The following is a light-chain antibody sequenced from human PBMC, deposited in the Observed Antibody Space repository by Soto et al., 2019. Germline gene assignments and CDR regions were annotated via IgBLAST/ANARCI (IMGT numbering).Light chain of an antibody. J-gene: IGKJ1*01. CDR3: QQYNSYTWT. Sequence: DIQMTQSPSTLSASVGDRVTITCRASQSISNWLAWYQQKPGKAPKLLIYEVSSLKSGVPSRFSGSGSETEFILTISSLQPDDFATYYCQQYNSYTWTFGQGTKVEIK. V-gene: IGKV1-5*03. CDR2: EVS. CDR1: QSISNW.